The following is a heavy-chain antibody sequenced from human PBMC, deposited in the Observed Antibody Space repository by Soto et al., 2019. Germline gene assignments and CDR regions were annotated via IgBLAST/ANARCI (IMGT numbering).Heavy chain of an antibody. V-gene: IGHV1-3*01. D-gene: IGHD3-22*01. CDR2: INAANGDT. CDR1: GYTFTSYG. J-gene: IGHJ4*02. Sequence: ASVKVSCKASGYTFTSYGIHWVRQAPGQRLEWMGWINAANGDTKYSPKFQGRVTITRDTSASTAYMELSSLRSDDTAVYYCARHRFNYYDDTVYYYFDYWGQGTLVTVSS. CDR3: ARHRFNYYDDTVYYYFDY.